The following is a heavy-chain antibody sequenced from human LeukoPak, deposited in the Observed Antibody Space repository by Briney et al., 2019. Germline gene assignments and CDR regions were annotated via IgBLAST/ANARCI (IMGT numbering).Heavy chain of an antibody. V-gene: IGHV3-23*01. CDR3: AKDLSMVRGVIANWFDP. J-gene: IGHJ5*02. Sequence: GGSLRLSCAASGFTFTSYAMSWVRQAPGKGLEWVSAISDSGGSTYYADSVKGRFTISRDNSKNTLYLQMNSLRAEDTAVYYCAKDLSMVRGVIANWFDPWGQGTLVTVSS. CDR2: ISDSGGST. D-gene: IGHD3-10*01. CDR1: GFTFTSYA.